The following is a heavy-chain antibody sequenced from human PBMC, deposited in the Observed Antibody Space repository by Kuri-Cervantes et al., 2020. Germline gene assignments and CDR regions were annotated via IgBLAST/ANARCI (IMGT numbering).Heavy chain of an antibody. Sequence: GESLKISCAASGFTFSSYAMSWVRQAPGKGLEWVAVISYDGSNKYYADSVKGRFTISRDNSKNTLYLQMNSLRAEDTAVYYCVMVRGVILTNYYGMDVWGQGTTVTVSS. CDR1: GFTFSSYA. V-gene: IGHV3-30-3*01. D-gene: IGHD3-10*01. CDR2: ISYDGSNK. CDR3: VMVRGVILTNYYGMDV. J-gene: IGHJ6*02.